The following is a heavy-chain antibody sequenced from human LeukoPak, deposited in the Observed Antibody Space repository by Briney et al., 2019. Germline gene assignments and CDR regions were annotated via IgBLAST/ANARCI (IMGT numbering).Heavy chain of an antibody. D-gene: IGHD3-9*01. CDR2: INPNSGGT. CDR3: ARDPAYDTLTGYYFPPGYGMDV. J-gene: IGHJ6*02. V-gene: IGHV1-2*02. Sequence: ASVKVSCKASGYTFTSYDINWVRQATGQGLEWMGWINPNSGGTNYAQKFQGRVTMTRDTSISTAYMELSRLRSDDTAVYYCARDPAYDTLTGYYFPPGYGMDVWGQGTTVTVSS. CDR1: GYTFTSYD.